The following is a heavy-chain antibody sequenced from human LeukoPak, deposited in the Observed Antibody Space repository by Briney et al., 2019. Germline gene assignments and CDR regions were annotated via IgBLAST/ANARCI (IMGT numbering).Heavy chain of an antibody. CDR2: INHSGST. CDR1: GGSFSGYY. Sequence: SETLSLTCAVYGGSFSGYYWSWIRQPPGKGLEWIGEINHSGSTNYNPSLKSRVTISVDTSKNQFSLKLSSVTAADTAVYYCASNHDYGDYMKTGYWGQGTLVTVSS. D-gene: IGHD4-17*01. CDR3: ASNHDYGDYMKTGY. V-gene: IGHV4-34*01. J-gene: IGHJ4*02.